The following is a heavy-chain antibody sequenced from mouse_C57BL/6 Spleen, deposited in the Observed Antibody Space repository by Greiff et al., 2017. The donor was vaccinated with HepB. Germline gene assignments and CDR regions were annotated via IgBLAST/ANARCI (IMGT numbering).Heavy chain of an antibody. CDR3: AKGEIYYGNFYAMDY. CDR2: IWSGGST. CDR1: GFSLTSYG. D-gene: IGHD2-1*01. J-gene: IGHJ4*01. V-gene: IGHV2-4*01. Sequence: QVQLQQSGPGLVQPSQSLSITCTVSGFSLTSYGVHWVRQPPGKGLEWLGVIWSGGSTDYNAAFISRLSISKDNSKSQVFFKMNSLQADDTAIYYCAKGEIYYGNFYAMDYWGQGTSVTVSS.